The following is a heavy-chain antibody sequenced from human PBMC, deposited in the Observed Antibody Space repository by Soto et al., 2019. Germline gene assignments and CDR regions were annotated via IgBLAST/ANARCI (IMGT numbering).Heavy chain of an antibody. CDR3: AKDGSRNYYGSGSDY. CDR1: GFTFDDYA. CDR2: ISWNSGSI. D-gene: IGHD3-10*01. Sequence: EVQLVESGGGLVQPGRSLRLSCAASGFTFDDYAMHWVRQAPGKGLEWVLGISWNSGSIGYADSVKGRFTISRDNAKNSLYLQMNSLRAEDTALYYCAKDGSRNYYGSGSDYWGQGTLVTVSS. J-gene: IGHJ4*02. V-gene: IGHV3-9*01.